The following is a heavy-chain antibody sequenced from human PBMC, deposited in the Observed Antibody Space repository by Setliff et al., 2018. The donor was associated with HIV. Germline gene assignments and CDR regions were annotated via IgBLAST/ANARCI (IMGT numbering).Heavy chain of an antibody. CDR2: IYYSGST. J-gene: IGHJ4*02. V-gene: IGHV4-39*01. D-gene: IGHD1-1*01. CDR1: GGSIYGSDYY. CDR3: ARQGQLGSE. Sequence: TLSLTCTVSGGSIYGSDYYWGWIRQPPGKGLESIWSIYYSGSTYYKPSLKSRVTISVDTSKNQFSLKLSSVTAADTAVYYCARQGQLGSEWGQGTLVTVSS.